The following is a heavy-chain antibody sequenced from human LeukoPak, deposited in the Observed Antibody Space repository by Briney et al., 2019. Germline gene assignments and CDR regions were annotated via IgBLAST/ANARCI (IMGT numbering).Heavy chain of an antibody. CDR2: ISSSSSTI. CDR3: ARGHGSGSYYPDY. Sequence: PGGSLRLSCAASGFTFSSYSMNWVRQAPGKGLGWVSYISSSSSTIYYADSVKGRFTISRDNAKNSLYLQMNSLRAEDTAVYYCARGHGSGSYYPDYWGQGALVTVSS. V-gene: IGHV3-48*01. CDR1: GFTFSSYS. D-gene: IGHD3-10*01. J-gene: IGHJ4*02.